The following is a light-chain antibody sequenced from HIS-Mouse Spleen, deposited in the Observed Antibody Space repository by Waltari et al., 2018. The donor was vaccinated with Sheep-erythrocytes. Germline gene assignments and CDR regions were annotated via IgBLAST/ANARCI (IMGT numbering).Light chain of an antibody. CDR2: YDD. CDR1: SSNIGNKA. V-gene: IGLV1-36*01. Sequence: QSVLTQPPSVSEAPRQRVTISCSGSSSNIGNKAVNWYQQLPGKAPKLLIYYDDLLPSGVSDRFSGSKSGTSASLAISWLQSEDEADYYCAAWDDSLNGWVFGGGTKLTVL. J-gene: IGLJ3*02. CDR3: AAWDDSLNGWV.